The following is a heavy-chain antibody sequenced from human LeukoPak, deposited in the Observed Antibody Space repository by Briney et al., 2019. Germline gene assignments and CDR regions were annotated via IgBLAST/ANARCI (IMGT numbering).Heavy chain of an antibody. J-gene: IGHJ5*02. Sequence: ASVKVSCKASGYTFTGYYMHWVRQAPGQGLEWMGWINPNSGGTNYAQKFQGRVTMTRDTSISTAYMELSRLRSDDTAVYYCARDEDAAAAAGTNWFDPWGQGTLVTVSS. V-gene: IGHV1-2*02. CDR3: ARDEDAAAAAGTNWFDP. CDR1: GYTFTGYY. CDR2: INPNSGGT. D-gene: IGHD6-13*01.